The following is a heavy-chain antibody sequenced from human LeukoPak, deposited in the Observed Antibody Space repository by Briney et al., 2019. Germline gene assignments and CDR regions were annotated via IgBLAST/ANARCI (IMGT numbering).Heavy chain of an antibody. Sequence: GRSLRLSCAASGFIFSSYGMHWVRQAPGKGLEWVAVIWYDGSNKYYADSVKGRFTISRDNSKNTLYLQMNSLRAEDTAVYYCARDDSSALDAFDIWGQGTMVTVSS. V-gene: IGHV3-33*01. D-gene: IGHD3-22*01. CDR2: IWYDGSNK. CDR1: GFIFSSYG. J-gene: IGHJ3*02. CDR3: ARDDSSALDAFDI.